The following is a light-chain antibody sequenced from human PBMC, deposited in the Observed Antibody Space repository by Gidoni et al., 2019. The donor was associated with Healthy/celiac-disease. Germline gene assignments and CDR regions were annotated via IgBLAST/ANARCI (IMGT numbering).Light chain of an antibody. CDR3: QQSYSTPWT. CDR1: QSISSY. J-gene: IGKJ1*01. Sequence: SQMTQSPASLSASVGDRVTITFRASQSISSYLNWYQQKPGKAPKLMIYAASSLQSGVPSRFSVSGSGTDFTLTISSLQPEDFATYYCQQSYSTPWTFGQGTKVEIK. V-gene: IGKV1-39*01. CDR2: AAS.